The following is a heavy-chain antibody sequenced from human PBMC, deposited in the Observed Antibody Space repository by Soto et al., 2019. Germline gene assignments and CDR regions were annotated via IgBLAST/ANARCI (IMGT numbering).Heavy chain of an antibody. CDR1: GFTFSDYY. J-gene: IGHJ3*02. CDR3: ARDSPASLDAFDI. CDR2: ISSSGSTI. Sequence: GSLRLSCAASGFTFSDYYMSWIRQAPGKGLEWVSYISSSGSTIYYADSVKGRFTISRDNAKNSLYLQMNSLRAEDTAVYYCARDSPASLDAFDIWGQGTMVTVSS. V-gene: IGHV3-11*01.